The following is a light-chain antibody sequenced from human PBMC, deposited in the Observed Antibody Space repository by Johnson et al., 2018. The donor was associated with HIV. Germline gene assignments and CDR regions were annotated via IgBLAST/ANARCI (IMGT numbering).Light chain of an antibody. CDR1: SSNIGNNY. V-gene: IGLV1-51*01. Sequence: QSVLTQPPSVSAAPGQKVTISCSGSSSNIGNNYVSWYQQLPGTAPKLLIYDNNKRPSGIPDRFSASKSGTSATLGITGLQTGAEADYYCATWDSSLSGGVFGTGTKVTVL. CDR2: DNN. CDR3: ATWDSSLSGGV. J-gene: IGLJ1*01.